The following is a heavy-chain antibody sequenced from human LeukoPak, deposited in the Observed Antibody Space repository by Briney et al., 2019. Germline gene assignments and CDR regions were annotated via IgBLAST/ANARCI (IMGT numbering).Heavy chain of an antibody. J-gene: IGHJ3*02. V-gene: IGHV1-46*01. CDR3: ARDGVMVRGVNTNAFDI. D-gene: IGHD3-10*01. Sequence: GASVKVPCKASGYTFTSYYMHWVRQVPGQGLEWMGIINPSGGSTSYAQKFQGRVTMTRDTSTSTVYMELSSLRSEDTAVYYCARDGVMVRGVNTNAFDIWGQGTMVTVSS. CDR2: INPSGGST. CDR1: GYTFTSYY.